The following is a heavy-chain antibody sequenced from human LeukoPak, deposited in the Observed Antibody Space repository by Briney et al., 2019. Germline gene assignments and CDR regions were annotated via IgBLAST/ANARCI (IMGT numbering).Heavy chain of an antibody. J-gene: IGHJ3*02. CDR2: ISSSSSYI. Sequence: GSLRLSCAASGFTFSSYSMNWVRQAPGKGLEWVSSISSSSSYIYYADSVKGRFTISRDNAKNSLYLQMNSLRAEDTAVYYCAREYYYDSSGYYHDAFDIWGQGTMVTVSS. V-gene: IGHV3-21*01. D-gene: IGHD3-22*01. CDR3: AREYYYDSSGYYHDAFDI. CDR1: GFTFSSYS.